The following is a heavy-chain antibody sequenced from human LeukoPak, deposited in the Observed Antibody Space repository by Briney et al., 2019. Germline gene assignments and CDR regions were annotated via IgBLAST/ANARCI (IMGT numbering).Heavy chain of an antibody. Sequence: ASVKVSCKASGYTFTGYYMHWVRQAPGQGLEWMGWINPNSGGTNYAQKFQGRVTMTRDTSISTAYMELSRLRSDDTAVYYCARGVYYGSVSYYYYYYYMDVWGKGTTVTISS. CDR2: INPNSGGT. J-gene: IGHJ6*03. V-gene: IGHV1-2*02. CDR1: GYTFTGYY. CDR3: ARGVYYGSVSYYYYYYYMDV. D-gene: IGHD3-10*01.